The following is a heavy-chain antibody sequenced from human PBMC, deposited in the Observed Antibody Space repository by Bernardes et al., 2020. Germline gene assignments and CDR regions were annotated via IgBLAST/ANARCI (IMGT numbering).Heavy chain of an antibody. J-gene: IGHJ4*02. CDR1: GFTFDDYA. D-gene: IGHD2-21*01. V-gene: IGHV3-9*01. CDR2: ISWNSGTI. Sequence: SLRLSCAASGFTFDDYAMHWVRQAPGKGLEWVSGISWNSGTIFYMDSVKGRFTISRDNAKNSLYLQMNSLRAEDTALYYCAKDTAGGLFSGAFDYWGRGTLVPVSS. CDR3: AKDTAGGLFSGAFDY.